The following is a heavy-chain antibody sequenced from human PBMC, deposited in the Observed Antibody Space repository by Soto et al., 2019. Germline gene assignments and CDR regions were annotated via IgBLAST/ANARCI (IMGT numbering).Heavy chain of an antibody. CDR2: ISGSGGST. D-gene: IGHD3-10*01. CDR1: GFTFSSYA. J-gene: IGHJ4*02. CDR3: AKDPNMVRGVIIISYFDY. V-gene: IGHV3-23*01. Sequence: GGSLRLSCAASGFTFSSYAMSWVRQAPGKGLEWVSAISGSGGSTYHADSVKGRFTISRDNSKNTLYLQMNSLRAEDTAVYYCAKDPNMVRGVIIISYFDYWGQGTLVTVS.